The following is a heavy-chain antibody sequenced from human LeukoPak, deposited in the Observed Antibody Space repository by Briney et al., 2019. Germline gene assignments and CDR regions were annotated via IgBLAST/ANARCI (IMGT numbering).Heavy chain of an antibody. Sequence: GAFLRLSCAASGFTFSSYTMSWVRQAPGKGLEWVSSLDSGGNTYYTESVKGRFSLSRDNSKTTLYLQVTSLRAEDTAVYYCARLRYSRGPLGLWGQGPLV. D-gene: IGHD5-12*01. CDR1: GFTFSSYT. CDR3: ARLRYSRGPLGL. CDR2: LDSGGNT. V-gene: IGHV3-23*01. J-gene: IGHJ4*02.